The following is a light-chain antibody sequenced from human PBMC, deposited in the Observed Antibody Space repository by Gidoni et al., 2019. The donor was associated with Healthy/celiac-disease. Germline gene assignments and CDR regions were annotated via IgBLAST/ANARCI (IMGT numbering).Light chain of an antibody. J-gene: IGLJ2*01. CDR2: EVS. Sequence: QSALTQPASVSGSPGQSITISCTGTSSDVGGYNYVSWYQPHPGKAPKLMIYEVSNRPSGVSNRFSGSKSGHTASLTISGLQAEDEADYYCSSYTSSSTLVFGGGTKLTVL. CDR1: SSDVGGYNY. CDR3: SSYTSSSTLV. V-gene: IGLV2-14*01.